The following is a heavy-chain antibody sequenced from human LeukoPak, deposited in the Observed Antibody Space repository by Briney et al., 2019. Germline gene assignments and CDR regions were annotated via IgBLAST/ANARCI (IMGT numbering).Heavy chain of an antibody. V-gene: IGHV3-30-3*01. D-gene: IGHD6-6*01. CDR1: GFTFSSYA. Sequence: GGSLRLSCAASGFTFSSYAMSWVRQAPGKGLEWVAVISYDGSNKYYADSVKGRFTISRDNSKNTLYLQMNSLRAEDTAVYYCATGEGAARPGGYYWGQGTLVTVSS. J-gene: IGHJ4*02. CDR3: ATGEGAARPGGYY. CDR2: ISYDGSNK.